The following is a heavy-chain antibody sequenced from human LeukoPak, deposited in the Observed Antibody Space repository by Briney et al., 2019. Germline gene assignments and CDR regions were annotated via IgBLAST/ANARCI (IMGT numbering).Heavy chain of an antibody. Sequence: GSLRLSCAASGFTFSSYSMNWVRQAPGKGLEWIGEINHSGSTNYNPSLKSRVTISVDTSKNQFSLKLSSVTAADTAVYYCARVSGGSYFDIWGQGTMVTVSS. CDR3: ARVSGGSYFDI. D-gene: IGHD1-26*01. V-gene: IGHV4-34*01. CDR1: GFTFSSYS. J-gene: IGHJ3*02. CDR2: INHSGST.